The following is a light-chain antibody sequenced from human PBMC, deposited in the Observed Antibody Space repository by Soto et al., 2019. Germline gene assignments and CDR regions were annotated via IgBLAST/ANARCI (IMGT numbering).Light chain of an antibody. J-gene: IGKJ1*01. CDR1: QTISSW. CDR2: KAS. V-gene: IGKV1-5*03. Sequence: DIQMTQSPSTLSGSVGDRVTITCRASQTISSWLAWYQQKPGKAPKLVIYKASTLKSGVPSRFSGRGSGTEFTLAISSLQPDDFATYYCQHYNSYSEAFGQGTKVELK. CDR3: QHYNSYSEA.